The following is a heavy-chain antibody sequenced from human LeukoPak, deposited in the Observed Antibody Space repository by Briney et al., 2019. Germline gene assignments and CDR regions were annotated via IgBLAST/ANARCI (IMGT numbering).Heavy chain of an antibody. V-gene: IGHV4-59*12. CDR2: IYHSGST. J-gene: IGHJ4*02. CDR1: GGSISSYY. D-gene: IGHD3-9*01. Sequence: PSETLSLTCTVSGGSISSYYWSWIRQPPGKGLEWIGEIYHSGSTNYNPSLKSRVTISVDKSKNQFSLKLSSVTAADTAVYYCATYYDILTGYNYWGQGTLVTVSS. CDR3: ATYYDILTGYNY.